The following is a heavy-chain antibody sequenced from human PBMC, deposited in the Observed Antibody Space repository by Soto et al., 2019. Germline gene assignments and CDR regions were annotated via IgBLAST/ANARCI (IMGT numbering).Heavy chain of an antibody. CDR1: SDSISSYY. J-gene: IGHJ4*02. V-gene: IGHV4-59*08. CDR3: ARAVGDPLYYLDY. D-gene: IGHD6-19*01. Sequence: QVQLQESGPGLVRPSETLSLTCTVSSDSISSYYWIWIRQSPGKGLEWIGYTDYSGNTNCNPSLKSRVTTSGDTSKNQFSLRLSSVTAADTAVYYCARAVGDPLYYLDYWGQGTLVTVSS. CDR2: TDYSGNT.